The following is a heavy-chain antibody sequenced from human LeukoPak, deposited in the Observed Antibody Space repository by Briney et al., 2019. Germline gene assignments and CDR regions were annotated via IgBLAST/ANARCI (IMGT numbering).Heavy chain of an antibody. J-gene: IGHJ5*02. CDR3: ARGDYMIVVVKGRWFDP. V-gene: IGHV4-38-2*02. D-gene: IGHD3-22*01. CDR1: GYSISRGYY. CDR2: IFHSGNT. Sequence: SETLSLTCTVSGYSISRGYYWGWIRPPPGKGLEWIASIFHSGNTYYNPSLKSRVTISVDTSKNQFSLKLSSVTAADTAVYYCARGDYMIVVVKGRWFDPWGQGTLVTVSS.